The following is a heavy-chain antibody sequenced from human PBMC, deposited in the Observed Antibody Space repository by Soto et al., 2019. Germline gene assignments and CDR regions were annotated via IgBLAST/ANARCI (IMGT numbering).Heavy chain of an antibody. D-gene: IGHD2-21*01. V-gene: IGHV4-31*02. Sequence: PSETLSLTCTVSGGSISSGGYYWSWIRQHPGKGLEWIGYIYYSGSTYYNPSLKSRVTISVDTSKNQFSLKLSSVTAADTAVYYCARDVGDELVATNYYYYMDVWGKGTTVTVSS. CDR1: GGSISSGGYY. CDR2: IYYSGST. CDR3: ARDVGDELVATNYYYYMDV. J-gene: IGHJ6*03.